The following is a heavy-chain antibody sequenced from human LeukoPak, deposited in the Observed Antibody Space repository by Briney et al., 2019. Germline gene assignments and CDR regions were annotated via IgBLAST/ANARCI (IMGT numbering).Heavy chain of an antibody. CDR1: GGSFSGYY. J-gene: IGHJ5*02. Sequence: SETLSLTCAVYGGSFSGYYWSWIRQPPGKGLEWIGEINHSGSTNYNPSLKSRVTISVDTSKNQFSLKLSSVTAADTAVYYCAREQLVKGFDPWGQGTVVTVSS. CDR2: INHSGST. D-gene: IGHD6-6*01. CDR3: AREQLVKGFDP. V-gene: IGHV4-34*01.